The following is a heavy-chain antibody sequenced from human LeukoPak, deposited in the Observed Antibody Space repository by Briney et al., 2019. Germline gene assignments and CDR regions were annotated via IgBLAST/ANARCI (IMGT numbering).Heavy chain of an antibody. CDR3: ARDSGQQLVLLYYFDY. CDR2: ISYDGSNK. V-gene: IGHV3-30-3*01. D-gene: IGHD6-13*01. CDR1: GFTFSSYA. Sequence: PGRSLRLSCAASGFTFSSYAMHWVRQAPGKGLEWVAVISYDGSNKYYADSVKGRFTISRDNSKNTLYLQMNSLRAEDTTVYYCARDSGQQLVLLYYFDYWGQGTLVTVSS. J-gene: IGHJ4*02.